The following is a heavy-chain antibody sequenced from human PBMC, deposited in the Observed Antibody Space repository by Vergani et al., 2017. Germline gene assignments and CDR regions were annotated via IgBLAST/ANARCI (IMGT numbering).Heavy chain of an antibody. Sequence: QVTLKESGPALVKPTQTLTLTCTFSGFSLTTYGMRVSWIRQPPGKALEWLARIDWDDDTYYRTSLRTRLTISKDTFKNQVALTMTNMDHVDTATYYCARTLSDSRGYYLDYWGQGTLVTVSS. D-gene: IGHD3-22*01. CDR3: ARTLSDSRGYYLDY. V-gene: IGHV2-70*04. J-gene: IGHJ4*02. CDR1: GFSLTTYGMR. CDR2: IDWDDDT.